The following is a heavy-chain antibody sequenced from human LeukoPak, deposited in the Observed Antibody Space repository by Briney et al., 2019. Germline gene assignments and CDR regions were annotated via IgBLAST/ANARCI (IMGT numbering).Heavy chain of an antibody. V-gene: IGHV4-39*01. Sequence: SETLSLTCIVSGGSISSRSYYWGWIRQPPGKGLEWIGSIFNSGSTYYNSSLQSRVTISVDTSKNQFSPRLSSVTAADTAVYYCVRHYRLNTGFDYWGQGTLVTVSS. CDR1: GGSISSRSYY. CDR3: VRHYRLNTGFDY. D-gene: IGHD1-1*01. J-gene: IGHJ4*02. CDR2: IFNSGST.